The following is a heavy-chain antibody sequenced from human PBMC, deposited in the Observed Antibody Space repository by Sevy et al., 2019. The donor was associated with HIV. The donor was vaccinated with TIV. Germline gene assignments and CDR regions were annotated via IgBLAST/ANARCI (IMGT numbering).Heavy chain of an antibody. J-gene: IGHJ4*02. D-gene: IGHD6-13*01. CDR1: GFTFSNYG. CDR2: IRYDESNK. V-gene: IGHV3-30*02. Sequence: GGSLRLSCAASGFTFSNYGMHWVRQAPGKGLEWVAFIRYDESNKHYADSVKGRFTISRDNSKNTLYLQMNSLRAVDTAVYYCAKDLGSSSWPFDYWGQGTLVTVSS. CDR3: AKDLGSSSWPFDY.